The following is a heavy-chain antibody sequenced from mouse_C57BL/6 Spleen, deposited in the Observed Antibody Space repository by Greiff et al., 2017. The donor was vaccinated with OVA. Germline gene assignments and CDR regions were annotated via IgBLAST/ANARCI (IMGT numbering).Heavy chain of an antibody. Sequence: EVQLVESGPELVKPGASVKIPCKASGYTFTDYNMDWVKQSHGKSLEWIGDINPNNGGTIYNQKFKGKATLTVDKSSSTAYMELRSLTSEDTAVYYCARRGLWSPYFDYWGQGTTLTVSS. J-gene: IGHJ2*01. D-gene: IGHD1-1*02. CDR2: INPNNGGT. V-gene: IGHV1-18*01. CDR1: GYTFTDYN. CDR3: ARRGLWSPYFDY.